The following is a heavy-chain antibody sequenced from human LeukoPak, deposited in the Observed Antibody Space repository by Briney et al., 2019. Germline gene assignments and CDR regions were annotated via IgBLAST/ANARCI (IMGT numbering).Heavy chain of an antibody. J-gene: IGHJ3*02. CDR1: GFTFSSYA. Sequence: PGGSLRLSCAASGFTFSSYAMTWVRQAPGKGLEWVSAISGSGGSTYYADSVKGRFTISRDNSKNTLYLQMNSLRAEDTAVYYSAKQGPPNDAFDTWGQGTMVTVSS. V-gene: IGHV3-23*01. CDR2: ISGSGGST. CDR3: AKQGPPNDAFDT.